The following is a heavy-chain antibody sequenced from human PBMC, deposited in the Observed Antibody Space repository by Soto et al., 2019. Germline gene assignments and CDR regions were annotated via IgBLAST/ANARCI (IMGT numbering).Heavy chain of an antibody. CDR2: IKQDGSEK. CDR1: GFTFSSYW. D-gene: IGHD4-4*01. V-gene: IGHV3-7*03. CDR3: ARGATVTTGELSY. Sequence: RRLSCAASGFTFSSYWMSWVRQAPGKGLEWVANIKQDGSEKYYVDSVKGRFTISRDNAKNSLYLQMNSLRAEDTAVYYCARGATVTTGELSYWGQGTLVTVSS. J-gene: IGHJ4*02.